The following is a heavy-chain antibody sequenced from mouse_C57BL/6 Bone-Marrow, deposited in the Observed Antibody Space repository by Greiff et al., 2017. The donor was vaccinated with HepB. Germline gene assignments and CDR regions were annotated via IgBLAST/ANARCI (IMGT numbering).Heavy chain of an antibody. D-gene: IGHD1-1*01. CDR3: ACRPDLGSSYGYFDV. J-gene: IGHJ1*03. CDR1: GYTFTGYW. Sequence: VQLQQSGAELMKPGASVKLSCKATGYTFTGYWLEWVKQRPGHGLEWIGEILPGSGSTNYNEKFKGKATFTADKSSSTAYMQLSSLTSEDSAVYYCACRPDLGSSYGYFDVWGTGTTVTVSS. V-gene: IGHV1-9*01. CDR2: ILPGSGST.